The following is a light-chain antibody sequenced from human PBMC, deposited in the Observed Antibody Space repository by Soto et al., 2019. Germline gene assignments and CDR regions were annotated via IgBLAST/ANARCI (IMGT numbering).Light chain of an antibody. V-gene: IGKV3-20*01. CDR2: GAS. CDR3: QQYDSSPRT. Sequence: VLTQSPGTLSLSPGAIATLSCRASQTVRNNYLAWYQQKPGQAPRLLIYGASNRATGIPDRFSGSGSGTDFTLTISRLEPEDFAVYYCQQYDSSPRTFGQGTKVDIK. J-gene: IGKJ1*01. CDR1: QTVRNNY.